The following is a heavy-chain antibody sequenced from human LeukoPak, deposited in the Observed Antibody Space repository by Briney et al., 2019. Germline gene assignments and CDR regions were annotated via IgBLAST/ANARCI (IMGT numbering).Heavy chain of an antibody. Sequence: SETLSLTCTVSGGSITSYYWSWIRQPPGKGLDWVGYIYYSGSTNYNPSLKSRVTISVDTSKNQFSLKLSSVTAADTAVYYCARGYGSGPRFDPWGQGTLVTVSS. V-gene: IGHV4-59*01. D-gene: IGHD3-10*01. J-gene: IGHJ5*02. CDR3: ARGYGSGPRFDP. CDR1: GGSITSYY. CDR2: IYYSGST.